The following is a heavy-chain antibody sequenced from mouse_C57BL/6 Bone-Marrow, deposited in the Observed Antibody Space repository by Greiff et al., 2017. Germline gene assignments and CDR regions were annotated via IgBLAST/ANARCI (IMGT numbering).Heavy chain of an antibody. Sequence: QVQLQQPGTELVKPGASVKLSCKASGYTFTSYWMHWVKQRPGQGLEWIGNINPSNGGTNYNEKFKSKATLTVDKSSSTAYMQLSSLTSEDSAVDYCAGGNHFFYAMDYWGQGTSVTVSS. CDR3: AGGNHFFYAMDY. CDR1: GYTFTSYW. V-gene: IGHV1-53*01. D-gene: IGHD2-1*01. J-gene: IGHJ4*01. CDR2: INPSNGGT.